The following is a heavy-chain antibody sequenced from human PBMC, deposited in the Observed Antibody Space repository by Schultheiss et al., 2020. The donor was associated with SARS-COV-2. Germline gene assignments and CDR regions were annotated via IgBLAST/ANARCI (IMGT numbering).Heavy chain of an antibody. V-gene: IGHV4-39*01. D-gene: IGHD3-3*01. CDR2: IYHSGST. Sequence: SETLSLTCTVSGGSISSSSYYWGWIRQPAGKGLEWIGEIYHSGSTYYNPSLKSRVTISVDTSKNQFSLKLSSVTAADTAVYYCARQITIFGVDYWGQGTLVTVSS. J-gene: IGHJ4*02. CDR3: ARQITIFGVDY. CDR1: GGSISSSSYY.